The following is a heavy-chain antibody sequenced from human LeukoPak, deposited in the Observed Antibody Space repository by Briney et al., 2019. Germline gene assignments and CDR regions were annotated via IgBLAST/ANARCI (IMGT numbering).Heavy chain of an antibody. D-gene: IGHD4-23*01. CDR2: IYYSGST. V-gene: IGHV4-39*01. CDR1: GGSISSSSYY. CDR3: ARLDDLHDYGGKFEGFDY. J-gene: IGHJ4*02. Sequence: PSETLSLTCTVSGGSISSSSYYWGWIRQPPGKGLEWIGSIYYSGSTYYNPSLKSRVTISVDTSKNQFSLKLSSVTAADTAVYYCARLDDLHDYGGKFEGFDYWGQGTLVTVSS.